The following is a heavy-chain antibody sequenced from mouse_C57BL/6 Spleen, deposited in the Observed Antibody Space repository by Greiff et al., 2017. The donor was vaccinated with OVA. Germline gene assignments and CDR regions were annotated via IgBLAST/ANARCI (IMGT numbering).Heavy chain of an antibody. V-gene: IGHV1-69*01. CDR3: ARGGGITTVVAKGYFDY. J-gene: IGHJ2*01. D-gene: IGHD1-1*01. CDR1: GYTFTSYW. CDR2: IDPSDSYT. Sequence: VQLQQPGAELVMPGASVKLSCKASGYTFTSYWMHWVKQRPGQGLEWIGEIDPSDSYTNYNQKFKGKSTLTVDKSSSTAYMQLSSLTSEDSAVYYCARGGGITTVVAKGYFDYWGQGTTLTVSS.